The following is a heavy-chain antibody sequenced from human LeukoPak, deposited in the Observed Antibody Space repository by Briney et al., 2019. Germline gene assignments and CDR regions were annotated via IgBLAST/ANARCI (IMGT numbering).Heavy chain of an antibody. CDR3: ATAERITIFGVVKGAFDI. CDR1: GYTLTELS. CDR2: FDLEDGET. J-gene: IGHJ3*02. Sequence: ASVKVSCKVSGYTLTELSMHWVRQAPGKGLEWMGGFDLEDGETIYAQKFQGRVTMTEDTSTDTAYMELSSLRSEDTAVYYCATAERITIFGVVKGAFDIWGQGTMVTVSS. D-gene: IGHD3-3*01. V-gene: IGHV1-24*01.